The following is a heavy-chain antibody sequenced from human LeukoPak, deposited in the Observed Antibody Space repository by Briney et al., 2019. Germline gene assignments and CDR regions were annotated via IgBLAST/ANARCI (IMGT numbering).Heavy chain of an antibody. Sequence: GGSLRLSCVDSGFTFSSYWMSWVRQAPGKGLEWVANMKQDGREKYYLDSVKGRFTISRDNAKNSLYLQMNSLRVEDTAVYFCARGAGVFDYWGQGTLVTVSP. D-gene: IGHD3-10*01. V-gene: IGHV3-7*01. CDR2: MKQDGREK. CDR3: ARGAGVFDY. CDR1: GFTFSSYW. J-gene: IGHJ4*02.